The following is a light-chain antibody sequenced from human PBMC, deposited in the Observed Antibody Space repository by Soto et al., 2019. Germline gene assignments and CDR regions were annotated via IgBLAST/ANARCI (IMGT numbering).Light chain of an antibody. V-gene: IGKV3-15*01. Sequence: ETVMTQSPATLSLSPGERATLSCRASQSVSSKLVWYQQKPGQAPRFLIYGASTRATGIPARFRGSGSGTEFTLTIDSLQSEDFAVYCCQQYDDWPPAFGGGTKVEIK. CDR1: QSVSSK. CDR3: QQYDDWPPA. CDR2: GAS. J-gene: IGKJ4*01.